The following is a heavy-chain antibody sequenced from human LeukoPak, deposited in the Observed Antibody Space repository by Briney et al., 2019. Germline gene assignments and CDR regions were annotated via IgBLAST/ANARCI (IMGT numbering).Heavy chain of an antibody. Sequence: GGSLRLSCAASGFTFSSYDMHWVRQATGKGLEWVSSISSSSSYIYYADSVKGRFTISRDNAKNSLYLQMNSLRAEDTAVYYCARDGPPLGWELPGGAFDIWGQGTMVTVSS. CDR2: ISSSSSYI. CDR3: ARDGPPLGWELPGGAFDI. D-gene: IGHD1-26*01. J-gene: IGHJ3*02. V-gene: IGHV3-21*01. CDR1: GFTFSSYD.